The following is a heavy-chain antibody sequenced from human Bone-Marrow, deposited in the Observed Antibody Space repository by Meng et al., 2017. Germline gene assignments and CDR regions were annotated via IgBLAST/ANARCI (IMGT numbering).Heavy chain of an antibody. CDR3: ARDPSGLLWFGELLAYYYYYGMDV. Sequence: GESLKISCAASGFTFSSYGMHWVRQAPGKGLEWVAVIWYDGSNKYYGDSVKGRFTISRDNSKNTLYLQMNSLRAEDTAVYYCARDPSGLLWFGELLAYYYYYGMDVWGQGTTVTVSS. D-gene: IGHD3-10*01. CDR2: IWYDGSNK. V-gene: IGHV3-33*01. J-gene: IGHJ6*02. CDR1: GFTFSSYG.